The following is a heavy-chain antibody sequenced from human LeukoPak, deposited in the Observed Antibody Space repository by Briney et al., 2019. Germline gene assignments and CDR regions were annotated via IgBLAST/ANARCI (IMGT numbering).Heavy chain of an antibody. V-gene: IGHV3-21*01. Sequence: GGSLRLSCAASGFTFSSYSMNWVRQAPGKGLEWVAYISTSGDSTKYADSVEGRFTISRDNVENSLYLLMNSLRVDDTAVYYCVKNGWLDYWGQGIVVTVSS. CDR2: ISTSGDST. CDR3: VKNGWLDY. D-gene: IGHD6-19*01. J-gene: IGHJ4*02. CDR1: GFTFSSYS.